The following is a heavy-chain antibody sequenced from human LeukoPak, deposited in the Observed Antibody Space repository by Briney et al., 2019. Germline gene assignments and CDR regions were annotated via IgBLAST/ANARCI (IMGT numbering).Heavy chain of an antibody. CDR1: GGSISSYY. Sequence: SETLSLACTVSGGSISSYYWSWIRQPPGKGLEWIGYIYYSGSTNYNPSLKSRVTISVGTSKNQFSLKLSSVTAADTAVYYCARDQDSSGYYLDYWAREPWSPSPQ. J-gene: IGHJ4*02. D-gene: IGHD3-22*01. CDR3: ARDQDSSGYYLDY. V-gene: IGHV4-59*01. CDR2: IYYSGST.